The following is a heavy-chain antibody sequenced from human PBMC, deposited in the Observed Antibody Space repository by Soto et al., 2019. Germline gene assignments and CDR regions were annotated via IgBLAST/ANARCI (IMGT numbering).Heavy chain of an antibody. J-gene: IGHJ4*02. CDR3: ARGGGYDSFDY. Sequence: SETLSLTCTVSGASINYGGFSWSWIRQSPGKGLEWIGYISHLENTYLHPSFKSRLTMSIDRTRNQFSLKLSSVTAADMAVYYCARGGGYDSFDYWGQGVLVTVSS. D-gene: IGHD5-12*01. CDR1: GASINYGGFS. CDR2: ISHLENT. V-gene: IGHV4-30-2*06.